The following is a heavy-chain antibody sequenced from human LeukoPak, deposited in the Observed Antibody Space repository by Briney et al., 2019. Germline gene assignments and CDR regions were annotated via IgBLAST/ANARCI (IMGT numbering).Heavy chain of an antibody. V-gene: IGHV3-30*02. Sequence: GGSLRLSCAASGFTFSGYAMSWVRQAPGKGLEWVAFIRYDGSNKYYADSVKGRFTISRDNSKNTVYLQMNSLRAEDTAVYYCAAPGVPAATYYFDYWGQGTLVTVSS. CDR2: IRYDGSNK. J-gene: IGHJ4*02. CDR1: GFTFSGYA. CDR3: AAPGVPAATYYFDY. D-gene: IGHD2-2*01.